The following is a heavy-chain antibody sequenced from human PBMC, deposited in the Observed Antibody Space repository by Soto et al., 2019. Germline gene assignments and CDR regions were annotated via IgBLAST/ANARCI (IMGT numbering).Heavy chain of an antibody. CDR1: GFTFSSYG. Sequence: QVQLVESGGGEVQPGRSLRLSCAASGFTFSSYGMHWVRQAPGKGLEWVAVISYDGSNKYYADSVKGRFTISRDNSKNTLYLQMNSLRAEDTAVYYCAKDPLDCGGDCYYKHFDYWGQGTLVTVSS. D-gene: IGHD2-21*02. CDR2: ISYDGSNK. V-gene: IGHV3-30*18. CDR3: AKDPLDCGGDCYYKHFDY. J-gene: IGHJ4*02.